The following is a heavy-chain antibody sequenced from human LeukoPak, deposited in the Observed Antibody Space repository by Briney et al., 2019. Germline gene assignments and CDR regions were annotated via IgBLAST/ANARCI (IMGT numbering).Heavy chain of an antibody. D-gene: IGHD3-9*01. CDR3: ARDLTDILTGYDAFDI. CDR2: IYYSGST. Sequence: SETLSLTCTVSGGSISSYYWSWIRRPPGKGLEWIGYIYYSGSTNYNPSLKSRVTISVDTSKNQFSLKLSSVTAADTAVYYCARDLTDILTGYDAFDIWGQGTMVTVSS. V-gene: IGHV4-59*01. CDR1: GGSISSYY. J-gene: IGHJ3*02.